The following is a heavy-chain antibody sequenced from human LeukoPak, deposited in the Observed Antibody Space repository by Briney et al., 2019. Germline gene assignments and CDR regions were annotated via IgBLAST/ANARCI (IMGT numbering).Heavy chain of an antibody. V-gene: IGHV1-2*02. CDR3: ARMPTEPL. J-gene: IGHJ4*02. D-gene: IGHD2-2*01. CDR2: ISPKNGDT. Sequence: VASVKVSCKASGYILTAYYMDWVRQVPGQGLEWMGWISPKNGDTNYAAKFQGRVTMTRDTSISTVYMELSRLTSDDTAVYYCARMPTEPLWGQGALVTVSS. CDR1: GYILTAYY.